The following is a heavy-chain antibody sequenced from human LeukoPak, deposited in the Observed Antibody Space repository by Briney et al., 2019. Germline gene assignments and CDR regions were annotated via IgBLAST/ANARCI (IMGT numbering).Heavy chain of an antibody. J-gene: IGHJ4*02. CDR1: GGSISSGSYY. V-gene: IGHV4-61*02. Sequence: SQTLSLTCTVSGGSISSGSYYWSWIRQPAGKGLEWIGRIYTSGSTNYNPSLKSRVTISVDTSKNQFSLKLSSVTAADTAVYYCARHLRGLWVRFDYWGQGTLVTVSS. CDR3: ARHLRGLWVRFDY. CDR2: IYTSGST. D-gene: IGHD5-18*01.